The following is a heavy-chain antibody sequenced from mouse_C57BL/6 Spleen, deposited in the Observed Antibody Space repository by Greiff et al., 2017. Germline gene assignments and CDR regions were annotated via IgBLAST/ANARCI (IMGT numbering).Heavy chain of an antibody. J-gene: IGHJ2*01. CDR3: ARREDDGYYYYFDY. V-gene: IGHV1-55*01. CDR1: GYTFTSYW. D-gene: IGHD2-3*01. Sequence: QVQLKQSGAELVKPGASVKMSCKASGYTFTSYWITWVKQRPGQGLEWIGDIYPGSGSTNYNEKFKSKATLTVDTSSSTAYMQLSSLTSEDSAVXYCARREDDGYYYYFDYWGQGTTLTVSS. CDR2: IYPGSGST.